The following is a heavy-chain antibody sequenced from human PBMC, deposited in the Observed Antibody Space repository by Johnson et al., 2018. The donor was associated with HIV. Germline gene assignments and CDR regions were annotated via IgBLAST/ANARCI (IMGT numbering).Heavy chain of an antibody. CDR2: ISGSGFDT. J-gene: IGHJ3*01. CDR3: ARAPYNWNLGLFDAFDV. D-gene: IGHD1-7*01. Sequence: QVQLVESGGGLVKPGGSLRLSCAASGFTFSDYYMSWIRQAPGKGLEWLSYISGSGFDTYYADSVKGRFTISRDNAKNSLFLQMNGLRAEDTAVYCCARAPYNWNLGLFDAFDVWGQGTKVTVSA. V-gene: IGHV3-11*04. CDR1: GFTFSDYY.